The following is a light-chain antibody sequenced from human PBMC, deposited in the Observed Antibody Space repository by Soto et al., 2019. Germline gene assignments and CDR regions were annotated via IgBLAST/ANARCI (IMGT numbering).Light chain of an antibody. Sequence: AIQLTQSPSSLSASVGDRVTITCRASQGISSALAWYQQKPGKAPKLLIYDASSLESGVPSRFSGSGSGTDFPLTISSLQPEDFANYYYQQFNSSPLFGPGTKVDIK. CDR2: DAS. CDR1: QGISSA. V-gene: IGKV1-13*02. CDR3: QQFNSSPL. J-gene: IGKJ3*01.